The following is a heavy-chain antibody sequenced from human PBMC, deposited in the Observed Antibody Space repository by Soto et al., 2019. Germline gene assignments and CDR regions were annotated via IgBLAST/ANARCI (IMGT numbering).Heavy chain of an antibody. CDR3: AEDHQLWLDY. CDR1: GFTFSSYG. Sequence: QVQLVESGGGVVQPGRSLRLSCAASGFTFSSYGMHWVRQAPGKGLEWVAVISYDGSNKYYADSVKGRFTISRDNSKNTLYLQMNSLRAEDTAVYYCAEDHQLWLDYWGQGTLVTVSS. V-gene: IGHV3-30*18. D-gene: IGHD5-18*01. CDR2: ISYDGSNK. J-gene: IGHJ4*02.